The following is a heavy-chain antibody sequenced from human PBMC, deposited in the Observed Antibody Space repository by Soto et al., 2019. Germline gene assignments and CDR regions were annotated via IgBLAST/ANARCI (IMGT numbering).Heavy chain of an antibody. CDR2: INAGNGNT. J-gene: IGHJ6*03. Sequence: QVQLVQSGAEVKKPGASVKVSCKASGYTFTSYAMHWVRQAPGQRLEWMGWINAGNGNTQYSQKFQGRVTITRDTSASTAYMELSSLRSEDTAVYYCATSGITMVRGVIKSYYYYYYMDGWGKGTTVTVSS. CDR3: ATSGITMVRGVIKSYYYYYYMDG. CDR1: GYTFTSYA. V-gene: IGHV1-3*01. D-gene: IGHD3-10*01.